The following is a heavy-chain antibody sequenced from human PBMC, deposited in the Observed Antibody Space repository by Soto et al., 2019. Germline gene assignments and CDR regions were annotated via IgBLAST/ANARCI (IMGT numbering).Heavy chain of an antibody. CDR1: GFTFSSYG. Sequence: QPGGSLRLSCAASGFTFSSYGMHWVRQAPGKGLEWVAVISYDGSNKYYADSVKGRFTISRDNSKNTLYLQMNSLRAEDTAVYYCAKDHSIGPYSNGGYFDYWGQGT. CDR3: AKDHSIGPYSNGGYFDY. D-gene: IGHD4-4*01. V-gene: IGHV3-30*18. CDR2: ISYDGSNK. J-gene: IGHJ4*02.